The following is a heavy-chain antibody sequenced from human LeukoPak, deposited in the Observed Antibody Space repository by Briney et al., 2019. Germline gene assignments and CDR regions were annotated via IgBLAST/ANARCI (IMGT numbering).Heavy chain of an antibody. CDR1: GFTFSSHA. CDR3: AKYSSGWYSAGFDY. V-gene: IGHV3-23*01. Sequence: GGSLRLSCAASGFTFSSHAMSWVRQAPGKGLEWVSAISGSGGSTYYADSVKGRFTISRDNSKNTLYLQMNSLRAEDTAVYYCAKYSSGWYSAGFDYWGQGTLVTVSS. J-gene: IGHJ4*02. D-gene: IGHD6-19*01. CDR2: ISGSGGST.